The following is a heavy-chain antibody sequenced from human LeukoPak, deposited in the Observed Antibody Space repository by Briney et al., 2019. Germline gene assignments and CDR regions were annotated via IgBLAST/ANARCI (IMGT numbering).Heavy chain of an antibody. CDR3: AREREYQLLRFYYYGMDV. Sequence: GGSLRHSCAASGFTFSDYYMNWICQGPGKGLEWVSYISSSGDTIYYADSVKGRFTISRDNAKNSLYLQMNSLRAEDTAVYYCAREREYQLLRFYYYGMDVWGQGTTVTVSS. CDR1: GFTFSDYY. J-gene: IGHJ6*02. V-gene: IGHV3-11*01. D-gene: IGHD2-2*01. CDR2: ISSSGDTI.